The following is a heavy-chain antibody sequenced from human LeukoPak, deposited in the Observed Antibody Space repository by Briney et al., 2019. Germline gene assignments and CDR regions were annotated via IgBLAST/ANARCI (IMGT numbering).Heavy chain of an antibody. D-gene: IGHD6-19*01. J-gene: IGHJ4*02. Sequence: GGSLRLSCVASGFTFSSYWMSWVRQAPGKGVEWVANIKQDESEKYYVDSVKGRFTISRDNAKNSLYLQMNSLRAEDTAVYYCARDFEISSGWGQGTLVTVSS. V-gene: IGHV3-7*01. CDR1: GFTFSSYW. CDR2: IKQDESEK. CDR3: ARDFEISSG.